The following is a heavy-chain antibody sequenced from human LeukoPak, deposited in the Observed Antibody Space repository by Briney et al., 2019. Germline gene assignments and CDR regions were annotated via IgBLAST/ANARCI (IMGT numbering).Heavy chain of an antibody. CDR3: ARDLTGTGKFDY. D-gene: IGHD1-7*01. Sequence: SETLSLTCTVSGGSISSSSYYWGWIRQPPGKGLEWIGSIYYSGSTYYNPSLKSRVTISVDTSKNQFSLKLSSVTAADTAVYYCARDLTGTGKFDYWGQGTLVTVSS. CDR2: IYYSGST. CDR1: GGSISSSSYY. V-gene: IGHV4-39*07. J-gene: IGHJ4*02.